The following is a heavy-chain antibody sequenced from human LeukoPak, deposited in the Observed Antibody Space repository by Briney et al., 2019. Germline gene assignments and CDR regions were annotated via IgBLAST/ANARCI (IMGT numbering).Heavy chain of an antibody. J-gene: IGHJ3*02. CDR1: GYTFTGYD. V-gene: IGHV1-8*01. Sequence: ASVKVSCKASGYTFTGYDINWLRQATGQGLEWMGWMNPNNGNTGYAQKFQGRVTMTRNTSISTAYMELSSLRSDDTAVYYCARVRNYDFWSGYYFKDAFDIWGQGTMVTVSS. CDR2: MNPNNGNT. CDR3: ARVRNYDFWSGYYFKDAFDI. D-gene: IGHD3-3*01.